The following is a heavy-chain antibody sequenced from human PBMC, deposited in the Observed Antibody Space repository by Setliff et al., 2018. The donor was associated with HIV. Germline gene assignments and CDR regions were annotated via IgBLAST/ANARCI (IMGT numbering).Heavy chain of an antibody. V-gene: IGHV3-23*01. CDR3: ARDTTDDNSIFPY. Sequence: PGGSLRLSCAASGFTFSNFAMSWVRLTPGKGLEWVSGITDSGSTTYYDDSVKGRFTISRDNSKNTLYLQINSLRAEDTAVYYCARDTTDDNSIFPYWGQGTLVTVSS. J-gene: IGHJ4*02. CDR1: GFTFSNFA. CDR2: ITDSGSTT. D-gene: IGHD3-22*01.